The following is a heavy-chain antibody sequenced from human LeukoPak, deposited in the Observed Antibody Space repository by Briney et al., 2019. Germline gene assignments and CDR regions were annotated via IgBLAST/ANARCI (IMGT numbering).Heavy chain of an antibody. CDR1: GFTFSSYS. J-gene: IGHJ4*02. D-gene: IGHD3-9*01. Sequence: GGSLRLSCAASGFTFSSYSMNWVRQAPGKGLEWVSYISSSSSSTIYYADSVKGRFTISKDNAKNSLYLQMNSLRAEDTAVYYCARDKNWLLIELDYWGQGTLVTVSS. CDR3: ARDKNWLLIELDY. V-gene: IGHV3-48*01. CDR2: ISSSSSSTI.